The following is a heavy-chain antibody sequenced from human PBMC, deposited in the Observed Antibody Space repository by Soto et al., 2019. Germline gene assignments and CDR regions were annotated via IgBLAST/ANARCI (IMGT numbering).Heavy chain of an antibody. CDR2: IYYSGST. Sequence: PSETLSLTCTVSGGSISSYYWSWIRQPPGKGLEWIGYIYYSGSTNYNPSLKSRVTISVDTSKNQFSLKLSSVTAADTAVYYCARLAAAGRNWFDPWGQGTLVTVSS. D-gene: IGHD6-13*01. CDR3: ARLAAAGRNWFDP. V-gene: IGHV4-59*08. CDR1: GGSISSYY. J-gene: IGHJ5*02.